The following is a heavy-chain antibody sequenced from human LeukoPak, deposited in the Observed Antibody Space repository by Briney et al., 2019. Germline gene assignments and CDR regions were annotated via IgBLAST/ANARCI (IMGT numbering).Heavy chain of an antibody. CDR1: GSTFIGYY. CDR2: MNFNSGDT. V-gene: IGHV1-2*02. Sequence: ASVKVSCKASGSTFIGYYMHWVRQAPGQGLEWMAWMNFNSGDTGSAQQFQGRVTLTRDTSISTAYIEVSSLRSDDTAVYYCAREEAVTAIKKYDLWGQGTLVTVSS. CDR3: AREEAVTAIKKYDL. J-gene: IGHJ5*02. D-gene: IGHD6-19*01.